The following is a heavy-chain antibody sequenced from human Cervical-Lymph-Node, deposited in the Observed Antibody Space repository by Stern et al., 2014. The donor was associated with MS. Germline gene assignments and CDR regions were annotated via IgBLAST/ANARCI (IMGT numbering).Heavy chain of an antibody. CDR2: ISTSDGARI. V-gene: IGHV4-61*02. Sequence: QVQLQESGPGLVKPSQTLSLTCTVSGGSVNSDTYYWTWIRQPAGKGLEWIVCISTSDGARIAHRPPPRGRSPISLDTSKTQFSLPLKSVTAADTAVYYCARGRWNDRFDWGQGTLVTVSS. J-gene: IGHJ4*02. D-gene: IGHD1-1*01. CDR3: ARGRWNDRFD. CDR1: GGSVNSDTYY.